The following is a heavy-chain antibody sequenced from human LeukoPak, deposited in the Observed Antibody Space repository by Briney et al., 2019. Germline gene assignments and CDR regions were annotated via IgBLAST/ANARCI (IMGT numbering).Heavy chain of an antibody. J-gene: IGHJ4*02. CDR2: IIDVGDT. CDR3: ARAPGSSSSWSYFDF. D-gene: IGHD6-13*01. CDR1: GFTLSEHA. Sequence: PGGSLRLSCAVSGFTLSEHAMSWVRQAPGEGLEWVSGIIDVGDTYYADSVKGRFTISRDSSKNTLYLQMNSLRAEDTAVYYCARAPGSSSSWSYFDFWGQGTLVTVSS. V-gene: IGHV3-23*01.